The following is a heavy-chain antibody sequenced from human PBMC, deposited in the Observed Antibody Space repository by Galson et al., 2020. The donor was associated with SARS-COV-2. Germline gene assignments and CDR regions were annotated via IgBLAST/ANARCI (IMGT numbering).Heavy chain of an antibody. CDR2: IYYSGST. CDR3: ARACMVRGPKGVGV. D-gene: IGHD3-10*01. Sequence: ASETLSLTCTVSGGSISSGGYYWSWIRQHPGKGLEWIGYIYYSGSTYYNPSLKSRVTISVDTSKNQFSLKLSSVTAADTAVYYCARACMVRGPKGVGVWGQGTTVTVSS. J-gene: IGHJ6*02. V-gene: IGHV4-31*03. CDR1: GGSISSGGYY.